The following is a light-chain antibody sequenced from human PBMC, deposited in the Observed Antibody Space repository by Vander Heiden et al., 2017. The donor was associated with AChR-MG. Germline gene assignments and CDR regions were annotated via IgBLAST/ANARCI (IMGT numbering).Light chain of an antibody. CDR2: DDS. CDR3: HIWDSSSDHVL. V-gene: IGLV3-21*02. Sequence: SAVLTQPPSVSVAPGPTARLTCGGNNLGSESVHWYQQKPGQAPMLVIVDDSDRAPGIPERISGSKTGNTTTLTISRVEAGDEADYYCHIWDSSSDHVLFGGGTKLTAL. CDR1: NLGSES. J-gene: IGLJ2*01.